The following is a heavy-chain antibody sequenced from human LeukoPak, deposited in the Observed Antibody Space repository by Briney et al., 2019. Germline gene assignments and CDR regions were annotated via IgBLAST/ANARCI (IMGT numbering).Heavy chain of an antibody. CDR3: AKELRTSIAAAGTIVDY. V-gene: IGHV3-7*03. CDR1: GFTFSSYW. CDR2: IKQDGSEK. J-gene: IGHJ4*02. Sequence: PGGSLRLSCAASGFTFSSYWMSWVRQVPGKGLEWVANIKQDGSEKYYVDSVKGRFTISRDNAKNSLYLQMNSLRAEDTAVYYCAKELRTSIAAAGTIVDYWGQGTLVTVSS. D-gene: IGHD6-13*01.